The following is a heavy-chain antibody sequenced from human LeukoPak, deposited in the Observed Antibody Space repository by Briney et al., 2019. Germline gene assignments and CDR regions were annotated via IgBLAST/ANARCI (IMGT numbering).Heavy chain of an antibody. CDR3: AKRSDYGDDSNYFDY. CDR1: GFTFGTYS. V-gene: IGHV3-23*01. J-gene: IGHJ4*02. D-gene: IGHD4-23*01. Sequence: GGSLRLSCAASGFTFGTYSMNWVRQAPGKGLEWVSATNARGDDTYYADSVKGRFTISRDNSKNTLYLRMNALRAEDTAVYYCAKRSDYGDDSNYFDYWGQGTLVTVSS. CDR2: TNARGDDT.